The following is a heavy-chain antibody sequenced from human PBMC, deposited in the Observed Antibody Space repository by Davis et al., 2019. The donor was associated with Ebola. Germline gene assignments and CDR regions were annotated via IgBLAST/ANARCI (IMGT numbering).Heavy chain of an antibody. Sequence: ASVKVSCQASGYTLTSYGISWERQALRQGLEWMGWISAYNANTNYAQKLQGRVTMTTDTSTSTAYMELRSLRTDDTAVYYCARYPNGGQDVLMMYAPFDYWAQGTLVTVYS. V-gene: IGHV1-18*01. CDR2: ISAYNANT. CDR3: ARYPNGGQDVLMMYAPFDY. J-gene: IGHJ4*02. D-gene: IGHD2-8*01. CDR1: GYTLTSYG.